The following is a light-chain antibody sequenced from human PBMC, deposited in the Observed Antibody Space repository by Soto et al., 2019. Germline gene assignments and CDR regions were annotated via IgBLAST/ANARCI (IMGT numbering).Light chain of an antibody. CDR3: QHYNSYWGT. Sequence: DIQMTQSPSTLSASVGDRVTITCRASQSISSWLAWYQQKPGKAPKLLIYDASSLESGVPARLSGSGSGTEFTLTISSLQPDDFATYYCQHYNSYWGTFGQGTKVEIK. V-gene: IGKV1-5*01. J-gene: IGKJ1*01. CDR2: DAS. CDR1: QSISSW.